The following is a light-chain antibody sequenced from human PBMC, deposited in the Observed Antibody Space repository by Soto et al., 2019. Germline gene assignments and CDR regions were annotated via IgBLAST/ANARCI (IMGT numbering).Light chain of an antibody. Sequence: DFVMTQSPDSLAVSLGERATINCKSSQSVLYSSNNKNYLAWYQEKPGQPPKLLIYWASTRESGVPDRFSGSGYGTDFTITISSLHAEDVEVYYCQPYSRPPHTFGQGTKLEIK. CDR1: QSVLYSSNNKNY. CDR2: WAS. V-gene: IGKV4-1*01. CDR3: QPYSRPPHT. J-gene: IGKJ2*01.